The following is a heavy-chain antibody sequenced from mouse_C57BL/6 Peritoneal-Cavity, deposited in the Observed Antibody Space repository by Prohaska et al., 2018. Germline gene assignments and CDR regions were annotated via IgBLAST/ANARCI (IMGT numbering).Heavy chain of an antibody. CDR2: IYPGDGDT. CDR3: ARGEGAWFAY. CDR1: GYAFSSSW. V-gene: IGHV1-82*01. Sequence: PGASVKISCKASGYAFSSSWMHWVKQRPGKGLVWIGRIYPGDGDTNYNGKFKGKATLTADKSSSTAYMQLSSLTSEDSAVYCCARGEGAWFAYWGQGTLVTVSA. J-gene: IGHJ3*01.